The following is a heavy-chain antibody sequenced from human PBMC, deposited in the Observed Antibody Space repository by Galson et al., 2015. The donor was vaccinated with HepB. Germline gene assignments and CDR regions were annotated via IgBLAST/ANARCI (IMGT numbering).Heavy chain of an antibody. CDR2: INSDGTFA. CDR1: GFTFSTYW. CDR3: TRHNYGDFGENYYYGMDV. D-gene: IGHD4-17*01. J-gene: IGHJ6*02. V-gene: IGHV3-74*01. Sequence: SLRLSCAASGFTFSTYWMHWVRQDAGKGLVWVSRINSDGTFADYADSVKGRFTISRDNAKNTVYLQMDSLRAEDTGLYYCTRHNYGDFGENYYYGMDVRGQGTTATVSS.